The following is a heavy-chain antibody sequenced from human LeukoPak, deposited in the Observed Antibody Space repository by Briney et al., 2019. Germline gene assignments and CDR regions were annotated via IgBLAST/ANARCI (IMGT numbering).Heavy chain of an antibody. Sequence: PGRSLRLSCAASGFTFSRYGMYWVRQAPGKGLEWVSFIWYDGSNKYYADSVKGRFTISRDNSKNTLYLQMNSLRAEDTAVYYCAREGMVRGGHCDHWGQGTLVTVSS. D-gene: IGHD3-10*01. CDR1: GFTFSRYG. CDR2: IWYDGSNK. V-gene: IGHV3-33*07. CDR3: AREGMVRGGHCDH. J-gene: IGHJ4*02.